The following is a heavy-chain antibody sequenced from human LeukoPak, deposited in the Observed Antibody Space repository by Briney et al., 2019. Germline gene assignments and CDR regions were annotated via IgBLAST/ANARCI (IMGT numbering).Heavy chain of an antibody. CDR3: ARRTYCSSTSCYGYYYYGMDV. V-gene: IGHV4-39*01. Sequence: TSETLSLTCTVSGGSISSSSYYWGWIRQPPGKGLEWIGSIYYSGSTYCNPSLKSRVTISVDTSKNQFSLKLSSVTAADTAVYYCARRTYCSSTSCYGYYYYGMDVWGQGTTVTVSS. D-gene: IGHD2-2*01. CDR2: IYYSGST. CDR1: GGSISSSSYY. J-gene: IGHJ6*02.